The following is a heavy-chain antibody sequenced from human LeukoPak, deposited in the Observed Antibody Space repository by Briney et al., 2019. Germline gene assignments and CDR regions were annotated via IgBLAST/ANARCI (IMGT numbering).Heavy chain of an antibody. D-gene: IGHD3-22*01. CDR3: ARDTSDSSVDDAFDI. CDR2: IYSGGST. V-gene: IGHV3-53*01. Sequence: GGSLRLSCAASGFTVSSNYMSWVRQAPGKGLEWVSVIYSGGSTYYADSVKGRFTISRDNSKNTLYLQMNSLRAEDTAVYYCARDTSDSSVDDAFDIWGQGTMVTVSS. CDR1: GFTVSSNY. J-gene: IGHJ3*02.